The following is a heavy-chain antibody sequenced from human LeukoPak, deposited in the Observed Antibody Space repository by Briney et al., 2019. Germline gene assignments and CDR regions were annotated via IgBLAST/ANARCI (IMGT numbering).Heavy chain of an antibody. CDR3: ARDQLSSSWYRGAFDI. D-gene: IGHD6-13*01. Sequence: ASVKVSCKASGYTFTGDYMHWVRQAPGQGLEWMGWINPNSGGTNYAQKFQGRVTMTRDTSISTAYMELSRLRSDDTAVYYCARDQLSSSWYRGAFDIWGQGTMVTVSS. V-gene: IGHV1-2*02. CDR1: GYTFTGDY. J-gene: IGHJ3*02. CDR2: INPNSGGT.